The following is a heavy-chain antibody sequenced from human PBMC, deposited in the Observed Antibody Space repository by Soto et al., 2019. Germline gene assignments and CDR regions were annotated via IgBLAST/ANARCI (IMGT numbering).Heavy chain of an antibody. CDR3: AKNWNWGSLVH. V-gene: IGHV4-59*08. CDR2: IYYGGST. D-gene: IGHD7-27*01. J-gene: IGHJ4*02. CDR1: GDSISTDY. Sequence: PSETLSLTCTVSGDSISTDYWSWIRQSPGEGLEWIGFIYYGGSTNYNPSLKSRVTISVDTPKNQFSLKLSSVTAADTAVYYCAKNWNWGSLVHWGQGTLVTVSS.